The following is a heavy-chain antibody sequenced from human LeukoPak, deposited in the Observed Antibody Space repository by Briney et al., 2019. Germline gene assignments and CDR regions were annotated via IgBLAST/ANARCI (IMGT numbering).Heavy chain of an antibody. CDR1: GFTLSRSS. D-gene: IGHD6-6*01. CDR3: ARVSSSGVYFFDY. Sequence: GGSLRLSCAPSGFTLSRSSMSWVRQAPGRGLEWVSSISTTSYIYYADSVKGRFTISRDNTKNSLYLQMNSLRAEDTAVYYCARVSSSGVYFFDYWGQGALITVSS. CDR2: ISTTSYI. V-gene: IGHV3-21*01. J-gene: IGHJ4*02.